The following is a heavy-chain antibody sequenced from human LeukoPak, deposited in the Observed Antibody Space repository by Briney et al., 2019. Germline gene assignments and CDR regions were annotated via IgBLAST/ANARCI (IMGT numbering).Heavy chain of an antibody. CDR1: GYTFTSYG. V-gene: IGHV1-18*01. J-gene: IGHJ5*02. Sequence: ASVKVSCKASGYTFTSYGISWVRQAPGQGLEWMGWISAYNGNTNYAQKLQGRVTMTTDTSTSTAYMELRSLRSDDTAVYYCARDIYGVSGNLHWFDPWGQGTLVTVSS. D-gene: IGHD3-16*01. CDR2: ISAYNGNT. CDR3: ARDIYGVSGNLHWFDP.